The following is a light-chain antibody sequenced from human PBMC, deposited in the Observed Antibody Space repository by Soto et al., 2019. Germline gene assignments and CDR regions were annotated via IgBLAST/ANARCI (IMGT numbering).Light chain of an antibody. CDR3: QHYGSSWT. CDR1: LPISNY. V-gene: IGKV3-20*01. CDR2: GAS. J-gene: IGKJ1*01. Sequence: TQSPSSLSASVGDRVTITCRASLPISNYLAWYQQKPGQAPRLLIYGASSRATGIPDRFSGSGSGTDFTLTISRLEPEDFAVYYCQHYGSSWTFGQGTKVEIK.